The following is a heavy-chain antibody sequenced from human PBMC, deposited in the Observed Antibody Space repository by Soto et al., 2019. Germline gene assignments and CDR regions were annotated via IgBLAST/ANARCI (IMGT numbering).Heavy chain of an antibody. D-gene: IGHD3-10*01. CDR2: IRGFSPYT. V-gene: IGHV3-21*01. J-gene: IGHJ6*02. CDR3: ARGSYYGSGRIESYYYYGMDV. Sequence: PGGSLRLSCISSGFTFRTYTMNWVRQAPGKGLEWVSGIRGFSPYTFYAESVKGRFTISRDNAKNTLYLQMNSLRAEDTAVYYCARGSYYGSGRIESYYYYGMDVWGQGTTVTVSS. CDR1: GFTFRTYT.